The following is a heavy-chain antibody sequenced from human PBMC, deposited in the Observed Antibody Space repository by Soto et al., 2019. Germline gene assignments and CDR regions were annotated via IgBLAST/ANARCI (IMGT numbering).Heavy chain of an antibody. Sequence: SETLSLTCAVYGGSFSGYYWSWIRQPPGKGLEWIGEINHSGSTNYNPSLKSRVTISVDTSKNQFSLKLSSVTAADTAVYYCARLRFHGDYRFDYWGQGTLVTVSS. D-gene: IGHD4-17*01. J-gene: IGHJ4*02. CDR3: ARLRFHGDYRFDY. CDR1: GGSFSGYY. CDR2: INHSGST. V-gene: IGHV4-34*01.